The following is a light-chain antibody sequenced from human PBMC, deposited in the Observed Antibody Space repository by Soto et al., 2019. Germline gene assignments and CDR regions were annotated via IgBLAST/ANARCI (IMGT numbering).Light chain of an antibody. V-gene: IGKV1-12*01. Sequence: DIQMTQSPSYVSASVGDRVTITCRASQGIKNWLAWYQQKPGKAPNLLIYTGSSLQSGVPSRFSGSGSGTDFTLTISSLQPEDFATYYCQQRSNWPLTFGGGTKVDIK. J-gene: IGKJ4*01. CDR3: QQRSNWPLT. CDR2: TGS. CDR1: QGIKNW.